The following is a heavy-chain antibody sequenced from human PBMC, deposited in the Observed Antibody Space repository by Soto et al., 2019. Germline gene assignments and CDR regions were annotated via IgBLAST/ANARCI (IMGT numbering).Heavy chain of an antibody. CDR2: ISSSSSYT. J-gene: IGHJ4*02. Sequence: GGSLRLSCAASGFTFSDYYMSWIRQAPGKGLEWVSYISSSSSYTNYADSVKGRFTISRDNAKNSLYLQMNSLRAEDTAVYYCASSSIVGATDSPNWGQGTLVTVSS. V-gene: IGHV3-11*06. CDR1: GFTFSDYY. D-gene: IGHD1-26*01. CDR3: ASSSIVGATDSPN.